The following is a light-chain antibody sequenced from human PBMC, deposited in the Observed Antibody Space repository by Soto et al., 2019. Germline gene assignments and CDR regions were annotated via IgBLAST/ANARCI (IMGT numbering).Light chain of an antibody. J-gene: IGKJ1*01. Sequence: EIVLTQSPGTLSLSPGERATLSCRATQTVFSNYIGWYQQKPGQAPRLLIYDASNRATGIPARFSGSGSGTDFTLTISSLEPEDFAVYYCQQRSNWPPTWTFGQGTKVDIK. CDR2: DAS. CDR1: QTVFSNY. V-gene: IGKV3-11*01. CDR3: QQRSNWPPTWT.